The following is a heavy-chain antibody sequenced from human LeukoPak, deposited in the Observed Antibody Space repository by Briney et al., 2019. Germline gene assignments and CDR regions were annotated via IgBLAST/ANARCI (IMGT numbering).Heavy chain of an antibody. CDR1: GYSFTSYW. CDR2: IYPGDSDT. V-gene: IGHV5-51*01. Sequence: GESLKISCKGSGYSFTSYWIGWVRQMPGKGLEWMGIIYPGDSDTRYSPSFQGQVTISADKSISTAYLQWSSLKASDTAMYYCATTTYDFWSGSPGAFDIWGQGTMVTVSS. J-gene: IGHJ3*02. D-gene: IGHD3-3*01. CDR3: ATTTYDFWSGSPGAFDI.